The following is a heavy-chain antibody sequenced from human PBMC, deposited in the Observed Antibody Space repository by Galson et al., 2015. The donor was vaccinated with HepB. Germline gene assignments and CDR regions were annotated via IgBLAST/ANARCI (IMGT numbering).Heavy chain of an antibody. CDR3: ARDGWGSTSLNWFDP. D-gene: IGHD2-2*01. CDR2: LKQDGSEK. CDR1: GFTFSRYW. Sequence: SLRLSCAASGFTFSRYWMTWVRQAPGKGLEWVANLKQDGSEKYYVDSVKGRFTIFRNNAKNLLYLQMNSLRAEDTAVYYCARDGWGSTSLNWFDPWGQGPLVTVSS. V-gene: IGHV3-7*03. J-gene: IGHJ5*02.